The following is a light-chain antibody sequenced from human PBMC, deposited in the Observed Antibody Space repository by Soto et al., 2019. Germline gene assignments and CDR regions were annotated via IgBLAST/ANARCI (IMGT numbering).Light chain of an antibody. V-gene: IGLV1-44*01. CDR2: TDN. CDR3: APWDERPNRYL. CDR1: SSNIGSNT. J-gene: IGLJ1*01. Sequence: QSALTQPPSASGTPGQRVTVSCSGSSSNIGSNTVNWYQQLPGTAPKLLIYTDNQRPSGVPDRFSGSKSGTSASLAISGLQSEDYFYCDCAPWDERPNRYLCATGP.